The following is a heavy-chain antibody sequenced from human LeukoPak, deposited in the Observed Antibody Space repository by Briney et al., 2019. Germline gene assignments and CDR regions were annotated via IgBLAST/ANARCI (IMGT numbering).Heavy chain of an antibody. J-gene: IGHJ6*02. CDR2: INHSGST. D-gene: IGHD6-13*01. CDR1: GGSFSGYY. V-gene: IGHV4-34*01. CDR3: ARDLWYPYDYYGTDV. Sequence: SETLSLTCAVYGGSFSGYYWSWIRQPPGKGLEWIGEINHSGSTNYNPSLKSRVTISVDTSKNQFSLKLSSVTAADTAVYYCARDLWYPYDYYGTDVWGQGTTVTVSS.